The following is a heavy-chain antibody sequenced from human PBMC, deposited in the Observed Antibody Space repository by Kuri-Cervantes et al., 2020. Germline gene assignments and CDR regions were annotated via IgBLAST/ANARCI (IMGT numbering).Heavy chain of an antibody. CDR1: GFTSSSYS. CDR2: ISSSSSYI. Sequence: GGSLRLSCAASGFTSSSYSMNWVRQAPGKGLEWVSSISSSSSYIYYADSVKGRFTISRDNSKNTLYLQMNSLRAEDTAVYYCARVAYYDILTTHDAFDIWGQGTMVTVSS. D-gene: IGHD3-9*01. V-gene: IGHV3-21*01. J-gene: IGHJ3*02. CDR3: ARVAYYDILTTHDAFDI.